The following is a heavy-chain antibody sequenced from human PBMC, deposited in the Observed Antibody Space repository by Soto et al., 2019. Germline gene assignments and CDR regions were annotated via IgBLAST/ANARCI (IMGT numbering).Heavy chain of an antibody. V-gene: IGHV2-5*02. J-gene: IGHJ4*02. CDR3: AHTLVAGLGYYFDY. Sequence: QITLKESGPTLVKPTQTLTLTCTFSGFSLSTTRVGVGWIRQPPGKALEWLALIYWEDDKRYSPFLKSRLTTTKDTSKNQVVLTMTNMDPMDTATYFCAHTLVAGLGYYFDYWGQGTLVTVSS. CDR2: IYWEDDK. D-gene: IGHD6-19*01. CDR1: GFSLSTTRVG.